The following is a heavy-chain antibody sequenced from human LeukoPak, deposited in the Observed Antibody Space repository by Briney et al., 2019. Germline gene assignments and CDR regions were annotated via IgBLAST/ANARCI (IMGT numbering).Heavy chain of an antibody. Sequence: GGSLRLSCAASGFTFDDYAMHWVRQAPGKGLEWVSGISWNSGSIGYADSVKGRFTISRDNAKNSLYLQMNSLRAEDTALYYCAKGSYYDSSGSFYFDYWGQGTLVTVSS. CDR1: GFTFDDYA. CDR2: ISWNSGSI. D-gene: IGHD3-22*01. CDR3: AKGSYYDSSGSFYFDY. V-gene: IGHV3-9*01. J-gene: IGHJ4*02.